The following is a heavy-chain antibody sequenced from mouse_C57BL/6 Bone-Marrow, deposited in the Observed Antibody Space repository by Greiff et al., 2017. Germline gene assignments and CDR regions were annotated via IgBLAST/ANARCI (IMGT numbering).Heavy chain of an antibody. CDR3: ASYYWFAY. V-gene: IGHV5-6*02. J-gene: IGHJ3*01. CDR2: ISSGGSYT. CDR1: GFTFSSYG. D-gene: IGHD2-1*01. Sequence: DVMLVESGGDLVKPGGSLKLSCAASGFTFSSYGMSWVRQTPDKRLEWVATISSGGSYTYYPDSVKGRFTISRDNAKNTLYLQMSSLKSEDTAMYYCASYYWFAYWGQGTLVTVSA.